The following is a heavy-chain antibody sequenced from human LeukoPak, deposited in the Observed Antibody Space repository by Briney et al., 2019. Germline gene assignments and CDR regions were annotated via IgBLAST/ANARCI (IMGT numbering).Heavy chain of an antibody. CDR3: ARSGVGSRYYYYGMDV. CDR2: IIPIFGTA. J-gene: IGHJ6*02. D-gene: IGHD3-10*01. Sequence: GASVKVSCKASGGTFSSYAISWVRQAPGRGLEWMGGIIPIFGTANYAQKFQGRVTITADESTSTAYMELSSLRSEDTAVYYCARSGVGSRYYYYGMDVWGQGTTVTASS. V-gene: IGHV1-69*13. CDR1: GGTFSSYA.